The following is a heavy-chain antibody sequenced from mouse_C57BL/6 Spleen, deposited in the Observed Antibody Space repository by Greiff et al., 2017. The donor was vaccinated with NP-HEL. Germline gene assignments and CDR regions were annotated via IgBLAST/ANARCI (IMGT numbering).Heavy chain of an antibody. CDR3: ARTSYYFDY. CDR2: IDTSDSYT. Sequence: QVQLQQPGAELVMPGASVKLSCKASGYTFTSYWMHWVKQRPGQGLEWIGEIDTSDSYTNYNQKFKGKSTLTVDKSSSTAYMQLSSLTSEDSAVYYCARTSYYFDYWGQGTTLTVSS. CDR1: GYTFTSYW. V-gene: IGHV1-69*01. J-gene: IGHJ2*01.